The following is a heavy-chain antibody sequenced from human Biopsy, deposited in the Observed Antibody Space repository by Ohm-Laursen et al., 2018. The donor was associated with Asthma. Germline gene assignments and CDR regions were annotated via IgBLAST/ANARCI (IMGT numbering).Heavy chain of an antibody. Sequence: SLRLSCTASEFAFSSYGMHWVRQAPGKGLEWVAGIFFDGSNKYYADSVKGRFTISRDNSKDTLYLQVNSLRGDDTAVYYCARGKTWGRSYYFDYWGQGTLVTVSS. V-gene: IGHV3-30*03. CDR1: EFAFSSYG. CDR2: IFFDGSNK. CDR3: ARGKTWGRSYYFDY. D-gene: IGHD6-6*01. J-gene: IGHJ4*02.